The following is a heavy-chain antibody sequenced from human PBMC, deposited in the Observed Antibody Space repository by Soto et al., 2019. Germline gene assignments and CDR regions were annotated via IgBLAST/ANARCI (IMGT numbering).Heavy chain of an antibody. CDR1: GVSVSSPDYF. CDR2: INYSGNT. Sequence: PXETLSLTCAVSGVSVSSPDYFWSWIRQSPGKGLEWIGYINYSGNTNSNPSLKSRVTVSLDTSKNHFSLKVTSVTAADTAVYYCAAERITEGVPLGFDYWGQGTLVTVSS. J-gene: IGHJ4*02. CDR3: AAERITEGVPLGFDY. V-gene: IGHV4-30-4*01. D-gene: IGHD3-16*01.